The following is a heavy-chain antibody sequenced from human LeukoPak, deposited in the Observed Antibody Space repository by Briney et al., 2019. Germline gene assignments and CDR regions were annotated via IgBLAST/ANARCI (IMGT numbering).Heavy chain of an antibody. D-gene: IGHD6-19*01. CDR3: AKAYTAVAGTVAF. J-gene: IGHJ4*02. CDR1: GFTFGSYG. Sequence: GGSLRLSCAASGFTFGSYGMHWVRQAPGKGLEWVAFIRYDGSNKYYADSVKGRFTISRDNSKNTLYLQMNSLRAEDTAVYYCAKAYTAVAGTVAFLGQGTRVTVST. CDR2: IRYDGSNK. V-gene: IGHV3-30*02.